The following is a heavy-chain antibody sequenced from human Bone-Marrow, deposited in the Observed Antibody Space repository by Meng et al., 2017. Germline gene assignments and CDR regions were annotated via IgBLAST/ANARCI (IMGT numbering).Heavy chain of an antibody. CDR1: GFTVSSNY. J-gene: IGHJ3*02. V-gene: IGHV3-30*01. CDR3: ARSVGDSSGYYHHDAFDI. CDR2: ISYDGSNK. D-gene: IGHD3-22*01. Sequence: GESLKISCAASGFTVSSNYMSWVRQAPGKGLEWVAVISYDGSNKYYADSVKGRFTISRDNSKNTLYLQMNSLRAEDTAVYYCARSVGDSSGYYHHDAFDIWGQGTMVTVSS.